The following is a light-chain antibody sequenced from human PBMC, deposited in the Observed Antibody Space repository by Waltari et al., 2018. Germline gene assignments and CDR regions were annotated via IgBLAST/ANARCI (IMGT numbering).Light chain of an antibody. Sequence: QSVLTQPPPVSGAPGQRVTIPCTGSSPHIGAGSAVHWYQQLPGTAPKLLIYGNSNRPSGVPDRFSGSKSGTSASLAITGLQAEDEADYYCQSYDSSLSAVVFGGGTKLTVL. J-gene: IGLJ2*01. CDR3: QSYDSSLSAVV. CDR2: GNS. CDR1: SPHIGAGSA. V-gene: IGLV1-40*01.